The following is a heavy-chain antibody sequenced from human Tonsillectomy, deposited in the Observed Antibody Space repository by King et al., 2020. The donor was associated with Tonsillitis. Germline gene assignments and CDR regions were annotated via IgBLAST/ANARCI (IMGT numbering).Heavy chain of an antibody. Sequence: QLVQSGAEVKKHGSSVKVSCKASGGTFSSYAFSWVRQAPGQGLEWMGRIIPIVGITNSAQMFQGRVTITADKSTSTVYMELSSLRSEDTAVYYCARGEYYYDSSGPGAFDIWGQGTMVTVSS. D-gene: IGHD3-22*01. J-gene: IGHJ3*02. CDR2: IIPIVGIT. V-gene: IGHV1-69*04. CDR3: ARGEYYYDSSGPGAFDI. CDR1: GGTFSSYA.